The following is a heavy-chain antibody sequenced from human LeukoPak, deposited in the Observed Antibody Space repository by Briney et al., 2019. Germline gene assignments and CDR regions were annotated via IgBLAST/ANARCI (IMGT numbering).Heavy chain of an antibody. Sequence: ASVKVSCKASGYTFTGYYMHWVRQAPGQGHEWMGRINPNSGGTNYAQKFQGRVTMTRDTSISTAYMELSRLRSDDTAVYYCASNVLRYFDWNPFDYWGQGTLVTVSS. V-gene: IGHV1-2*06. CDR1: GYTFTGYY. D-gene: IGHD3-9*01. J-gene: IGHJ4*02. CDR2: INPNSGGT. CDR3: ASNVLRYFDWNPFDY.